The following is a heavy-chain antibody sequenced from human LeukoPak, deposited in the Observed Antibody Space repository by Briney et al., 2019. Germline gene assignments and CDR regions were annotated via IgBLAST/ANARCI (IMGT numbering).Heavy chain of an antibody. CDR1: GFTVRSNY. CDR3: ARDPYYYMDV. CDR2: IYSSEST. V-gene: IGHV3-53*01. J-gene: IGHJ6*03. Sequence: GGSLRLSCAASGFTVRSNYMSWVRQAPGRGLEWVSVIYSSESTYYADSVKGRFTVFRDNAKNSLYLQMNSLRAEDTAVYYCARDPYYYMDVWGKGTTVTVSS.